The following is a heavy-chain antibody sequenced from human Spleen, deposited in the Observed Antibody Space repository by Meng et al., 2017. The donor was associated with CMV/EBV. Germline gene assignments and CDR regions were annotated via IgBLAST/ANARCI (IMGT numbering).Heavy chain of an antibody. Sequence: GVTISSYGMHWVRQAPGKGLEWVAVIWYDGNNKFYADSVKGRFTISRDISKNTVYLQMNSLKAEDTAVYYCAKDPWDYYESSGYFDYWGQGTLVTVSS. CDR1: GVTISSYG. J-gene: IGHJ4*02. CDR3: AKDPWDYYESSGYFDY. V-gene: IGHV3-33*06. CDR2: IWYDGNNK. D-gene: IGHD3-22*01.